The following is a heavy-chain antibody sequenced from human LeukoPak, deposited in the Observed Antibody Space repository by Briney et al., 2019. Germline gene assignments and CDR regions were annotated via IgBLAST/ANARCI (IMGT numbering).Heavy chain of an antibody. J-gene: IGHJ4*02. V-gene: IGHV3-30*04. CDR1: GFTFTSHA. Sequence: GGSLRLSCAASGFTFTSHAMHWVRQAPGKGLEWATVIVSDGRDKHYADSVKGRFTISRDNSKNTVYLQMDGLRTEDTAIYYCARDLTRSARYDFDYWGPGTLVTVSS. D-gene: IGHD6-6*01. CDR3: ARDLTRSARYDFDY. CDR2: IVSDGRDK.